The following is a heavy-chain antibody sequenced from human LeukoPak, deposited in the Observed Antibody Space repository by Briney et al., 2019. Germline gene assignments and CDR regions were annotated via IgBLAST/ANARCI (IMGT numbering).Heavy chain of an antibody. V-gene: IGHV4-4*09. CDR1: GGSKNSYY. J-gene: IGHJ5*02. CDR2: THPSGNT. Sequence: ETLSFSCTVSGGSKNSYYWSWIRQPPGKGLEWIGYTHPSGNTNYSPSLKSRVTISIDTSRNQFSLKLSSVTAADTAVYYCARKAPKKGWFDPWGQGTLVTVSS. CDR3: ARKAPKKGWFDP.